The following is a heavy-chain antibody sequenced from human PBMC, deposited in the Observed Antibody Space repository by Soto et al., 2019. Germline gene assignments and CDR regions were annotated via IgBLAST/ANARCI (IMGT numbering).Heavy chain of an antibody. D-gene: IGHD6-13*01. CDR1: GGSFSGYY. J-gene: IGHJ5*02. CDR2: INHSGST. Sequence: SETLSLTCAVYGGSFSGYYWSWIRQPPWKGLEWIGEINHSGSTNYNPSLKSRVTISVDTSKNQFSLKLSSVTAADTAVYYCARMIPAAGSWFDPWGQGTLVTVST. CDR3: ARMIPAAGSWFDP. V-gene: IGHV4-34*01.